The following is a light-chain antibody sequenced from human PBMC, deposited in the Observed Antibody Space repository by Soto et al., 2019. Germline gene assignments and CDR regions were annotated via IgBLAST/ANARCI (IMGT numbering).Light chain of an antibody. CDR3: QQYNIWRSIT. J-gene: IGKJ5*01. Sequence: EIVVTQSPATLSVSPGERVTLSYRASQSVRNKVAWYQQKPGQTPRVIIYDTSTRAADIPARFSGSGYGTYFTLTISSLQSEDFAVYYCQQYNIWRSITFGPGTRLE. V-gene: IGKV3-15*01. CDR2: DTS. CDR1: QSVRNK.